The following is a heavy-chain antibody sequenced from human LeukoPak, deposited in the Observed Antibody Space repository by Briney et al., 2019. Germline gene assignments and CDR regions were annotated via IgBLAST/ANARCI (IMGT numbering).Heavy chain of an antibody. Sequence: GGSLRLSGAASGFTFGSYWMHWVRQAPGKGLVWVSRINTDGGDTIYADSVKGRFTISRDNAKNTLFLQMNSLRAEDTAVYYCARDEKIVGASGQDYWGQGTLVTVSS. D-gene: IGHD1-26*01. J-gene: IGHJ4*02. CDR2: INTDGGDT. CDR3: ARDEKIVGASGQDY. V-gene: IGHV3-74*01. CDR1: GFTFGSYW.